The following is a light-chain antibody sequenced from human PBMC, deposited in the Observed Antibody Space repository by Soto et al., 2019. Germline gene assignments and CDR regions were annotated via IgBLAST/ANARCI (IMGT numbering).Light chain of an antibody. CDR1: QSVSFW. V-gene: IGKV1-5*03. CDR2: KAS. J-gene: IGKJ1*01. Sequence: DIQMTQSPSSLSASVGGRVTITCRASQSVSFWLAWYQQKPGKAPKLLIYKASTLESGVPSRFSGGGFGTEFTLTISSLQPDDYATYYCQQYQTFWTFGQGTKVDIK. CDR3: QQYQTFWT.